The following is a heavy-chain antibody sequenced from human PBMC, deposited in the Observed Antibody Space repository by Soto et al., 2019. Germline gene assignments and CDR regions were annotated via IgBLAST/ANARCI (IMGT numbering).Heavy chain of an antibody. D-gene: IGHD3-22*01. CDR2: IWYDGSNK. CDR3: AREAFDSSGYYLPGEPEYFQH. Sequence: GGSLRLSCAASGFTFSSYGMHWVRQAPGKGLEWVAVIWYDGSNKYYADSVKGRFTISRDNSKNTLYLQMNSLRAEDTAVYYCAREAFDSSGYYLPGEPEYFQHWGQGTLVTVSS. J-gene: IGHJ1*01. CDR1: GFTFSSYG. V-gene: IGHV3-33*01.